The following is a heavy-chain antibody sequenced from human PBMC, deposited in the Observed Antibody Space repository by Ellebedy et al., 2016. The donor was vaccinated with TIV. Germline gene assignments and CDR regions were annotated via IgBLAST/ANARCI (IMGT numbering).Heavy chain of an antibody. V-gene: IGHV3-7*03. CDR2: LNQDGSQK. CDR3: ARAGYVSAYDI. Sequence: GGSLRLSCAASGFTFSSYWMAWVRQAPGKGLEWVANLNQDGSQKYHVDSVKGRFTISRDNAKNLLYLQMNSLRAEDTAVYYCARAGYVSAYDIWGQGTRVTVSS. D-gene: IGHD2-15*01. CDR1: GFTFSSYW. J-gene: IGHJ3*02.